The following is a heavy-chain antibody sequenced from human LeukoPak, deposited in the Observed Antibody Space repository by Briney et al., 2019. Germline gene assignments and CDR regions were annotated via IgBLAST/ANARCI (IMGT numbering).Heavy chain of an antibody. Sequence: GGSLRLSCAASGFTFSNAWMSWVRQAPGKGLEWVGRIKSKTDGGTTDYAAPVKGRFTISRDDLKNTLYLQMNSLKTEDTTVYYCTTDLVPGAYDILTGYSPDFDYWGQGTLVTVSS. V-gene: IGHV3-15*01. J-gene: IGHJ4*02. D-gene: IGHD3-9*01. CDR1: GFTFSNAW. CDR3: TTDLVPGAYDILTGYSPDFDY. CDR2: IKSKTDGGTT.